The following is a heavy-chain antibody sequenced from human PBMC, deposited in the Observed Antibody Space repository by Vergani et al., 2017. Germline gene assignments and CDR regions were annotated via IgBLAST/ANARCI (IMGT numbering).Heavy chain of an antibody. CDR2: ISDSGANT. V-gene: IGHV3-23*01. CDR3: AKSKPSSSWPRVVDY. CDR1: GFTVSNYA. Sequence: EVQLLESGGGLVQPGGSLRLSCAASGFTVSNYAMTWVRQAPGKGLEWVSSISDSGANTYYADSVKGRFTISRDNSKNTLYLQMSTLRAEDTAVYYCAKSKPSSSWPRVVDYWGQGTLVTVSS. D-gene: IGHD6-13*01. J-gene: IGHJ4*02.